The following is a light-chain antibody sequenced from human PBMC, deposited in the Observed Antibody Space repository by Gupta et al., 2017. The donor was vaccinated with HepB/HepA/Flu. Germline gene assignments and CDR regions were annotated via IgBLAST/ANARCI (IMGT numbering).Light chain of an antibody. Sequence: DIPMTQSPSSLSASVGDRVTITCRASQSISRYLNWYQQKPGKAPKLLIYAASSLQSGVPSRFSGSGSGTDFTLTINSLQPEDFATYYCQESSNPLWKFGQGTRLEI. J-gene: IGKJ1*01. CDR3: QESSNPLWK. CDR2: AAS. CDR1: QSISRY. V-gene: IGKV1-39*01.